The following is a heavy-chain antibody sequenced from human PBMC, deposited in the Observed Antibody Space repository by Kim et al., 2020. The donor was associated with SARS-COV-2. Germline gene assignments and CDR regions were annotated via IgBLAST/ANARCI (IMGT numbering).Heavy chain of an antibody. CDR1: GFTFSSYA. V-gene: IGHV3-64D*06. J-gene: IGHJ4*02. D-gene: IGHD3-10*01. Sequence: GGSLRLSCSASGFTFSSYAMHWVRQAPGKGLEYVSAISSNGGSTYYADSVKGRFTISRDNSKNTLYLQMSSLRAEDTAVYYCVKYYYGSGSYYSRNYFDYWGQGTLVTVSS. CDR3: VKYYYGSGSYYSRNYFDY. CDR2: ISSNGGST.